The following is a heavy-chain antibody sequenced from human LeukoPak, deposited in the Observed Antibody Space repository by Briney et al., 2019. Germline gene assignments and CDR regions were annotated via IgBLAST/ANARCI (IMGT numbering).Heavy chain of an antibody. CDR1: GFTFSSYG. V-gene: IGHV3-23*01. CDR2: IGGTGDTT. D-gene: IGHD5-18*01. Sequence: GTLRLSCAASGFTFSSYGMSWVRQAPGKGLEWASTIGGTGDTTYYADSVKGRFTISRDNSKNTLYLQMNSLRAEDTAVYYCAKERLRIQLWSSPSDYWGQGTLVTVSS. CDR3: AKERLRIQLWSSPSDY. J-gene: IGHJ4*02.